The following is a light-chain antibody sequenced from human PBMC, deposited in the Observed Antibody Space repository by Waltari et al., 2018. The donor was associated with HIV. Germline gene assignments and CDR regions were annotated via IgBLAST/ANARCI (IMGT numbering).Light chain of an antibody. CDR1: TSTIGTNS. Sequence: QSVLAQPPSASGTPGQRVTISCSGTTSTIGTNSVNWYQQLPGTAPNLLIFSDNQRPSGVPDRFSGSKSGTSASLAISGLQSEDEGDYYCAAWDDSLAEPYVLFGGGTRLTVL. J-gene: IGLJ2*01. V-gene: IGLV1-44*01. CDR3: AAWDDSLAEPYVL. CDR2: SDN.